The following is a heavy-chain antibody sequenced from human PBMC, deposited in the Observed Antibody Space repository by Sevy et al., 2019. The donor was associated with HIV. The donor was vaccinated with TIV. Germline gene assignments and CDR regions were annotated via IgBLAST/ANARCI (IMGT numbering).Heavy chain of an antibody. V-gene: IGHV1-2*02. Sequence: ASVKVSCKASRYTFTDYYVHCVRQAPGQGLEWMGWINPNDGVTKYAQRFQGRFTMTRDTSISTAYMELNRLTPDDTAVYYCGRLTTMPTSDEYGMDVWGQGTTVTVSS. CDR1: RYTFTDYY. CDR2: INPNDGVT. CDR3: GRLTTMPTSDEYGMDV. D-gene: IGHD4-17*01. J-gene: IGHJ6*02.